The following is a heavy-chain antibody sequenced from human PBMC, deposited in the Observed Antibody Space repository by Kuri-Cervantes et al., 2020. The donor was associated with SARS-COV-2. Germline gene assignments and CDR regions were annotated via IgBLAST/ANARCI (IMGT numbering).Heavy chain of an antibody. Sequence: LSLTCAASGFTFSNYAIHWVRQAPGKGLEWVAVISYDGSNKYYADSVKGRFTISRDNSKNTLYLQMNSLRAEDTAVYYRAKDSNHLYCSSTSCYLLNYYYGMDVWGQGSTVTVSS. V-gene: IGHV3-30*01. J-gene: IGHJ6*02. D-gene: IGHD2-2*01. CDR2: ISYDGSNK. CDR3: AKDSNHLYCSSTSCYLLNYYYGMDV. CDR1: GFTFSNYA.